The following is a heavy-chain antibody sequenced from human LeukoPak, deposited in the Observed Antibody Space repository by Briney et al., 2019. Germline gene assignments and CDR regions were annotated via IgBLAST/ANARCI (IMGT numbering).Heavy chain of an antibody. Sequence: GRSLRLSCAASGFTFSSYAMHWVRQAPGKGLEWVAVISYDGSNKYYADSVKGRFTISRDNSKNTLYLQMNSLRAEDTAVYYCARSATIFGVEYYFDYWGQGTLVTVSS. J-gene: IGHJ4*02. CDR3: ARSATIFGVEYYFDY. CDR1: GFTFSSYA. CDR2: ISYDGSNK. D-gene: IGHD3-3*01. V-gene: IGHV3-30-3*01.